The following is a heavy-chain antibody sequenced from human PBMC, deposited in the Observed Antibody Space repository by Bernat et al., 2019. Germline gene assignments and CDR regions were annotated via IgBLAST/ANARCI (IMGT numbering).Heavy chain of an antibody. Sequence: QVQLVQSGAEVKKPAASVKVSCKASGYTFTDYYIHWVRQAPGQGLEWMGWINPHSGATNYAQKFQDRVTMTSDTSISTAYMELSRLRSDDAAIYYCARDRGDVAIVWGQGTLVTVSS. J-gene: IGHJ4*02. V-gene: IGHV1-2*02. CDR2: INPHSGAT. D-gene: IGHD2-21*02. CDR1: GYTFTDYY. CDR3: ARDRGDVAIV.